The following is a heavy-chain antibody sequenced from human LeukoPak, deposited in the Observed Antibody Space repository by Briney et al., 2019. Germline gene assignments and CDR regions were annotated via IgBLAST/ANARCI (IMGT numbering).Heavy chain of an antibody. Sequence: GRSLRLSCAASGFTFSSYAMHWVRRAPGKGLEWVAVISYDGSNKYYADSVKGRFTISRDNSKNTLYLQMNSLRAEDTAVYYCAREEAVADYYYYGMDVWGQGTTVTVSS. CDR1: GFTFSSYA. D-gene: IGHD6-19*01. CDR2: ISYDGSNK. CDR3: AREEAVADYYYYGMDV. J-gene: IGHJ6*02. V-gene: IGHV3-30-3*01.